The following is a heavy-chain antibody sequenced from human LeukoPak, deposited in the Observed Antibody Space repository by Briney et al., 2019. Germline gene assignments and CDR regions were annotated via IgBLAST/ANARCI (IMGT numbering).Heavy chain of an antibody. CDR1: GGSFSSYY. CDR3: ARAGYSYGYGYYYMDV. V-gene: IGHV4-34*01. Sequence: SETLSLTCAVYGGSFSSYYWSWIRQPPGKGLEWIGEINHSGSTNYNPSLKSRVTISVDTSKNQFSLKLSSVTAADTAVYYCARAGYSYGYGYYYMDVWGKGTRVTVSS. D-gene: IGHD5-18*01. CDR2: INHSGST. J-gene: IGHJ6*03.